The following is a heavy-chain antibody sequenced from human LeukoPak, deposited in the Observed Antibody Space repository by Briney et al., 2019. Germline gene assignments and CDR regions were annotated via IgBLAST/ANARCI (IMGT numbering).Heavy chain of an antibody. V-gene: IGHV4-39*07. CDR3: ARGANCSGGSCYWGGYYYYGMDV. J-gene: IGHJ6*02. D-gene: IGHD2-15*01. CDR2: IYYSGST. Sequence: SETLSLTCTVSGGSISSSSYYWGWIRQPPGKGLEWIGSIYYSGSTYYNPSLKSRVTISVDTSKNQFSLKLSSVTAADTAVYYCARGANCSGGSCYWGGYYYYGMDVWGQGTTVTVSS. CDR1: GGSISSSSYY.